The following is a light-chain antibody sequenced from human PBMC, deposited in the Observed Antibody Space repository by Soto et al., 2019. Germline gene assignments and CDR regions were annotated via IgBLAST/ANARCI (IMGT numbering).Light chain of an antibody. CDR2: GAS. CDR1: QSVSSN. J-gene: IGKJ1*01. V-gene: IGKV3-20*01. Sequence: LLTQSPGTLSVSPGARATLSCRASQSVSSNLAWYQQKPGQAPRLLIYGASSRATGIPDRFSGSGSGTDFTLTISRLEPEDFAVYYCQQYGSSRTFGQGTKVDIK. CDR3: QQYGSSRT.